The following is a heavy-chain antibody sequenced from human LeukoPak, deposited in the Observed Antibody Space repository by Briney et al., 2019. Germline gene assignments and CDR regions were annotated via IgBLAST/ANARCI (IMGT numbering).Heavy chain of an antibody. J-gene: IGHJ4*02. Sequence: PGGSLRLSCATSGFTFSAYAMAWVRQAPGKGLEWVSTIFGSGGSTFYADSVKGRFTISRDNSKNTLYLQMNSLRAEDTAVYYCARGPYGDYYFDYWGQGTLVTVSS. V-gene: IGHV3-23*01. CDR1: GFTFSAYA. D-gene: IGHD4-17*01. CDR3: ARGPYGDYYFDY. CDR2: IFGSGGST.